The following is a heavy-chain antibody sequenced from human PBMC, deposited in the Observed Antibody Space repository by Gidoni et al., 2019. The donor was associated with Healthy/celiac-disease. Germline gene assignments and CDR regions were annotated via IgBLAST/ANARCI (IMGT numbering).Heavy chain of an antibody. CDR2: ISGSGGST. J-gene: IGHJ4*02. D-gene: IGHD3-22*01. Sequence: EVQLLASGGGLVQPGGSLRLSCAASGFPFSSCAMSWVRQAPGQGLGWVSAISGSGGSTYYADSVKGRFTISRDNSKNTLYLQMTSLRAEDTAVYYCAKDHKQYSSGYYYYFDYWGQGTLVTVSS. CDR3: AKDHKQYSSGYYYYFDY. CDR1: GFPFSSCA. V-gene: IGHV3-23*01.